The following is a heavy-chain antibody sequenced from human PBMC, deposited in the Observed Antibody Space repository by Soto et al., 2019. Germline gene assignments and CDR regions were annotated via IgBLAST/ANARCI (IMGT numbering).Heavy chain of an antibody. D-gene: IGHD3-22*01. V-gene: IGHV3-30*18. J-gene: IGHJ4*02. CDR2: ISYDGSNK. Sequence: QVQLVESGGGVVQPGRSLRLSCAASGFTFSSYGMHWVRQAPGKGLEWVAVISYDGSNKYYADSVKGRFTISRDNSKNTLYLQMNSLRAEDTAVYYCAKDRWGAGPYYDSSGYYYGGPGYWGQGTLVTVSS. CDR1: GFTFSSYG. CDR3: AKDRWGAGPYYDSSGYYYGGPGY.